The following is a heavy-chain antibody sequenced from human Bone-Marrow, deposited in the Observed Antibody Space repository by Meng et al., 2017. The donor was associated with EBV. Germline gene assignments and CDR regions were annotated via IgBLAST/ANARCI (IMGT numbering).Heavy chain of an antibody. CDR2: IYHSGST. D-gene: IGHD6-13*01. CDR1: GGSISSSNW. V-gene: IGHV4-4*02. CDR3: ARDSSSLDY. J-gene: IGHJ4*02. Sequence: GPLEEAGPVLVKPSGTTSRSCSVSGGSISSSNWWSWVRQPPGKGLEWIGEIYHSGSTNYNPSLKSRVTISVDKSKNQFSLKLSSVTAADTAVYYCARDSSSLDYWGQGTLVTVSS.